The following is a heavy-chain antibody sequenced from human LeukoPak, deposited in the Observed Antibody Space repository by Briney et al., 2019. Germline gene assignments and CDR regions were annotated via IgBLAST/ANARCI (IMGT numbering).Heavy chain of an antibody. CDR1: GFTFSSYS. CDR3: AKDTVKVTTIRRVPHYMDV. V-gene: IGHV3-30*02. D-gene: IGHD4-17*01. J-gene: IGHJ6*03. Sequence: GGSLRLSCAASGFTFSSYSMNWVRQAPGKGLEWVSFIRYDGSSKYYADSVKGRFTISRDNSKNTLYLQVNSLRAEDTAVYYCAKDTVKVTTIRRVPHYMDVWGKGTTVTISS. CDR2: IRYDGSSK.